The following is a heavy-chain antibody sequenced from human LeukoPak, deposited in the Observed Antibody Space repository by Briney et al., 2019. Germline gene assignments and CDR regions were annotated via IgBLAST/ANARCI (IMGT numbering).Heavy chain of an antibody. D-gene: IGHD2-15*01. CDR2: IYPGDSDT. J-gene: IGHJ4*02. CDR1: GYTFTTDW. CDR3: ARQYCSGGSCYPNYFDY. V-gene: IGHV5-51*01. Sequence: GESLKISCKASGYTFTTDWIAWVRQMPGKGLEWMGIIYPGDSDTKYSPSFQGHVTISVDKSISTAYLQWSSLKASDTAMYYCARQYCSGGSCYPNYFDYWGQGTLVTVSS.